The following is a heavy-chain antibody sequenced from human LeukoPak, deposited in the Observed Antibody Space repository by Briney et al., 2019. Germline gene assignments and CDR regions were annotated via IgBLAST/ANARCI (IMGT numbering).Heavy chain of an antibody. V-gene: IGHV4-38-2*02. D-gene: IGHD1-26*01. J-gene: IGHJ4*02. CDR1: DYSISSGYY. Sequence: SETLSLTCTVSDYSISSGYYWGWIRQPPGKGLEWIGSMYYSGSTYYNPSLKSRVTISVDTSKNQFSLKLRSVTAADTAVYYCAREFIAGATVEYWGQGTLVTVSS. CDR3: AREFIAGATVEY. CDR2: MYYSGST.